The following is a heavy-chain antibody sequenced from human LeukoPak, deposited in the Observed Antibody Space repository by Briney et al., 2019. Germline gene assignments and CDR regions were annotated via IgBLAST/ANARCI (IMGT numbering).Heavy chain of an antibody. Sequence: SETLSLTCTVSGGSISSGGYYWSWIRQHPGKGLEWIGYIYYSGSTYYNPSLKSRVTISVDTSKNQFSLKLSSVTAADTAVYYCARGRKWEPFDYWGQGTLVTVSS. CDR2: IYYSGST. J-gene: IGHJ4*02. CDR3: ARGRKWEPFDY. CDR1: GGSISSGGYY. V-gene: IGHV4-31*03. D-gene: IGHD1-26*01.